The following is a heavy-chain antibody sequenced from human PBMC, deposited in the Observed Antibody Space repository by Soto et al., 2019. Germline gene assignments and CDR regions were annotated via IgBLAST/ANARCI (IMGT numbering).Heavy chain of an antibody. CDR3: ARSSGFLGISFLDM. CDR1: GDSISSNNW. V-gene: IGHV4-4*02. CDR2: VNHTGTT. Sequence: AETLSLTCDVSGDSISSNNWWCVVHQPPGKGLQWIGEVNHTGTTKYNPSLKSRVTITVNKTQNHFSLNVTSVTAADTAVYYYARSSGFLGISFLDMWGQGTLVTVSS. D-gene: IGHD3-3*01. J-gene: IGHJ4*02.